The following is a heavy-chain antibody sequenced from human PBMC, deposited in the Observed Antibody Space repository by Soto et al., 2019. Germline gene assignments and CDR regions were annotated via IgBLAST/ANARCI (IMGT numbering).Heavy chain of an antibody. J-gene: IGHJ6*02. D-gene: IGHD6-13*01. Sequence: GESLKIYCKGSGYSFTSYWIGWVRRMPGKGLEWMGIIYPGDSDTKYSPSFQGQVTISDDKSISTAYLKWSSLKASDTAMYYCARPAATYSSSSYMDVWGQGTTVTVSS. CDR2: IYPGDSDT. V-gene: IGHV5-51*01. CDR1: GYSFTSYW. CDR3: ARPAATYSSSSYMDV.